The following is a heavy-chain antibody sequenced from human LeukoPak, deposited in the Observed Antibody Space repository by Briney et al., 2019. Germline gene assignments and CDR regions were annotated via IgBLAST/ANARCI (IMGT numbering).Heavy chain of an antibody. CDR1: GFTFDDYA. D-gene: IGHD2-2*01. V-gene: IGHV3-9*03. CDR3: AKEGIVVVPAAIPEGYYYYYYMDV. Sequence: GGSLRLSCAASGFTFDDYAMHWVRQAPGKGLEWVSGISWNSGSIDYADSVKGRFTISRDNAKNSLYLQMNSLRAEDMALYYCAKEGIVVVPAAIPEGYYYYYYMDVWGKGTTVTVSS. CDR2: ISWNSGSI. J-gene: IGHJ6*03.